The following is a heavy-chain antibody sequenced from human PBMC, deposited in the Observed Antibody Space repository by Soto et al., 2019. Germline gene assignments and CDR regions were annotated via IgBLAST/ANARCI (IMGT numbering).Heavy chain of an antibody. CDR1: GFTFSSYG. CDR2: IWYDGSNK. D-gene: IGHD3-10*01. V-gene: IGHV3-33*01. J-gene: IGHJ2*01. Sequence: QVQLVXSGGGVVQPXXSLXLSCAASGFTFSSYGMHWVRQAPGKGLEWVAVIWYDGSNKYYADSVKGRFTXSRXXXXXXXXXXXXXXXXXXXXXXXXXXXXXRTYYYGXXSYXKGWXXDLWGRGXLVTV. CDR3: XXXXXRTYYYGXXSYXKGWXXDL.